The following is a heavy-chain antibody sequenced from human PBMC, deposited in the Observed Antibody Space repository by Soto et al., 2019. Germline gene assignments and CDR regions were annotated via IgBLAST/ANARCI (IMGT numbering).Heavy chain of an antibody. J-gene: IGHJ4*02. CDR3: ARTGEQLAAFDY. CDR1: GFTFSSYS. CDR2: ISSSSSYI. D-gene: IGHD6-6*01. Sequence: SLRLSCAASGFTFSSYSINWVRQAPGKGLEWVSSISSSSSYIYYADSVKGRFTISRDNAKNSLYLQMNSLRAEDTAVYYCARTGEQLAAFDYWGQGTLVTVSS. V-gene: IGHV3-21*01.